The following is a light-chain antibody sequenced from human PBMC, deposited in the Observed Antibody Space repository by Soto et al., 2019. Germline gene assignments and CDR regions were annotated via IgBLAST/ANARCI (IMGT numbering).Light chain of an antibody. CDR1: QSVSSSY. CDR3: QHYNSYSEA. J-gene: IGKJ1*01. Sequence: EIVLTQSPGTLSLCPGERATLSCRASQSVSSSYLAWYQQKPGQAPRLLIYGASSRATGIPDRFSGSGSGTDFTLTISSLQPDDFATYYCQHYNSYSEAFGQGTKVDI. CDR2: GAS. V-gene: IGKV3-20*01.